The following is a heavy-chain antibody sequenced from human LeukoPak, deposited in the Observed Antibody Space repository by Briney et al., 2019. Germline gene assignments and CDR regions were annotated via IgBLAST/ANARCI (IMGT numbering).Heavy chain of an antibody. CDR3: ARAATLRYFDWLPQTDYYYYGMDV. V-gene: IGHV7-4-1*02. Sequence: ASVKVSCNASGCTFTSYAMNWVRQAPGQGLEWMGWINTNTGNPTYAQGFTGRFVFSLDTSVSTAYLQISSLKAEDTAVYYCARAATLRYFDWLPQTDYYYYGMDVWGQGTTVTVSS. CDR2: INTNTGNP. D-gene: IGHD3-9*01. CDR1: GCTFTSYA. J-gene: IGHJ6*02.